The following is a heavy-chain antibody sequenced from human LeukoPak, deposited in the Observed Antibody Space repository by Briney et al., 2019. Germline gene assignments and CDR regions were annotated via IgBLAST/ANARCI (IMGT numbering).Heavy chain of an antibody. CDR1: GLTFSSYA. CDR2: INTSGGST. V-gene: IGHV3-23*01. Sequence: GGSLRLSCAASGLTFSSYAMSWVRQAPGKGPEWVSGINTSGGSTYYADSVKGRFSISRDNSKNTLYLQMNSLRADDTAVYYCAKSLRYYDYWGQGTLVTVSS. D-gene: IGHD5/OR15-5a*01. J-gene: IGHJ4*02. CDR3: AKSLRYYDY.